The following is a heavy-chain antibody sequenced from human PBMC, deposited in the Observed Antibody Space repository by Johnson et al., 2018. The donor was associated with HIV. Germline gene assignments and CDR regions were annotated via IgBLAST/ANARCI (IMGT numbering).Heavy chain of an antibody. CDR3: ARGGSGFSFDI. J-gene: IGHJ3*02. CDR1: GFTFDDYA. CDR2: ITWNSGTI. V-gene: IGHV3-9*01. Sequence: QLVESGGGVVQPGRSLRLSCAASGFTFDDYAMHWVRQAPGKGLEWVSGITWNSGTIGFADSVKGRFTLSRDNAKNTLYLQMNSLRAEDTAVYYCARGGSGFSFDIWGQGTMVTVSS. D-gene: IGHD5-12*01.